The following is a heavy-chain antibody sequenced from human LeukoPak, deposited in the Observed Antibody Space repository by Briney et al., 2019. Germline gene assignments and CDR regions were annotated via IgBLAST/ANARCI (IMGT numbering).Heavy chain of an antibody. Sequence: ASVKVSCKASGYTFTSYDINWVRQATGQGLEWMGWMNPNSGNTGYAQKFQGRVTMTRNTSISTAYMELSSLRSEDTAVYYCAREKEMATILDHWGQGTLVTVSS. CDR3: AREKEMATILDH. V-gene: IGHV1-8*01. J-gene: IGHJ4*02. CDR1: GYTFTSYD. D-gene: IGHD5-24*01. CDR2: MNPNSGNT.